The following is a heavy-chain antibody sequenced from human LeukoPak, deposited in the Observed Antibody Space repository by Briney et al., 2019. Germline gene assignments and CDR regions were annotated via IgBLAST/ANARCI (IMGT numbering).Heavy chain of an antibody. Sequence: SETLSLTCTVSGGSISSYYWSWIRQPPGKGLEWIGYIYYSGSTNYNPSLKSRVTISVDTSKNQFSLKLSSVTAADTAVYYCAREKGNSYGYDYWGQGTLVTVSS. J-gene: IGHJ4*02. CDR1: GGSISSYY. V-gene: IGHV4-59*01. CDR3: AREKGNSYGYDY. CDR2: IYYSGST. D-gene: IGHD5-18*01.